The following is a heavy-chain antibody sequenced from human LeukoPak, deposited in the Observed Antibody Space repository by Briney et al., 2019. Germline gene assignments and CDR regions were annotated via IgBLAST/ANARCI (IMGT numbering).Heavy chain of an antibody. D-gene: IGHD2-15*01. J-gene: IGHJ6*02. Sequence: GRSLRLSCAASGFTFSSYAMHWVRQAPGKGLEWVAVISYDGSNKYYADSVKGRFTISRDNSKNTLYLQMNSLRVEDTAVYYCASETDLGSQGWYYYGMDVWGQGTTVTVSS. CDR3: ASETDLGSQGWYYYGMDV. CDR1: GFTFSSYA. CDR2: ISYDGSNK. V-gene: IGHV3-30*14.